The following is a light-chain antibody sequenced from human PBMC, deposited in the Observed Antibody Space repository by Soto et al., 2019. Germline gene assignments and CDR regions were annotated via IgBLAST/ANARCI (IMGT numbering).Light chain of an antibody. CDR2: DLS. Sequence: QSALTQPASVSGSPGQSITISCTGTSSDVGGYNYVSWYQQHPGKAPKLMIYDLSNRPSGVSNRFSGSKSGNTASLTISGLQAEDEADYYCSSYTSSSTRVLGTGTKVTVL. CDR1: SSDVGGYNY. J-gene: IGLJ1*01. CDR3: SSYTSSSTRV. V-gene: IGLV2-14*01.